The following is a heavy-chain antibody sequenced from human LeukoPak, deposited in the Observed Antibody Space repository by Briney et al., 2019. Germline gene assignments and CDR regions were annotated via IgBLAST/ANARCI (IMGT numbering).Heavy chain of an antibody. CDR1: GFTFSSYG. V-gene: IGHV3-33*06. CDR2: IWYDGSNK. J-gene: IGHJ4*02. Sequence: PTGRSLRLSCAASGFTFSSYGMHWVRQAPGKGLEWVAVIWYDGSNKYYADSVKGRFAISRDNSKNTLYLQMNSLRAEDTAVYYCAKEYDYVWGSYRYTLGYWGQGTLVTASS. D-gene: IGHD3-16*02. CDR3: AKEYDYVWGSYRYTLGY.